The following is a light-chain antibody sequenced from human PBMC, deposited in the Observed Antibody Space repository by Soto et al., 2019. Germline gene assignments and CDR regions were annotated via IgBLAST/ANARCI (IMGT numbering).Light chain of an antibody. Sequence: IVITQSPATLSMSTGARATVSCRASQAISSNLAWYQQKPGQAPRLLIYGASTRATGIPARFSGSGSGTEFTLTISSLFSEDFAVYYCQQYNSWPTFGQGTKVDIK. CDR1: QAISSN. J-gene: IGKJ1*01. CDR2: GAS. V-gene: IGKV3-15*01. CDR3: QQYNSWPT.